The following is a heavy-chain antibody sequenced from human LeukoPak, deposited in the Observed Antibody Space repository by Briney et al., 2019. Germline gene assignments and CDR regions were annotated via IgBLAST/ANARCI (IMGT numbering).Heavy chain of an antibody. CDR1: GGSFSGYY. D-gene: IGHD3-9*01. CDR3: ARATRYRYFDYLTGYSIFYY. J-gene: IGHJ4*02. V-gene: IGHV4-34*01. CDR2: INHSGST. Sequence: SETPSLTCAVYGGSFSGYYWSWIRQPPGKGLEWIGEINHSGSTNYNPSLKSRVTISVDTSKNQFSLKLSSVTAADTAVYYCARATRYRYFDYLTGYSIFYYWGQGTLVTVSS.